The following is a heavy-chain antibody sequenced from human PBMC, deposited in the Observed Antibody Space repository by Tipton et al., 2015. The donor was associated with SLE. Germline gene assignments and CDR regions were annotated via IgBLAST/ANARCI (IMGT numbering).Heavy chain of an antibody. CDR2: IYYTGST. Sequence: LRLSCSVSGGSISSYYWNWIRQPPGKGLEWIGYIYYTGSTTYNPSLKSRVTISLDKSKNQFSLKLSSLTAADTAIYYCASETYAWGAFDIWGQGTMVTVSS. V-gene: IGHV4-59*01. J-gene: IGHJ3*02. CDR1: GGSISSYY. D-gene: IGHD3-16*01. CDR3: ASETYAWGAFDI.